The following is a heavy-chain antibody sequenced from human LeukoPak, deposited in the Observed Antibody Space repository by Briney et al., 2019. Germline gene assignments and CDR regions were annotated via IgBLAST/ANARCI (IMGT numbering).Heavy chain of an antibody. D-gene: IGHD3-10*01. CDR3: ARDHYGSGSSDY. CDR2: ISSSGSTI. CDR1: GFTFSSYE. J-gene: IGHJ4*02. Sequence: GGSLRLSCAASGFTFSSYEMNWVRQAPGKGLEWVSYISSSGSTIYYADSVKGRFTISRDNAKNSLYLQMNSLRAEDTAVYYCARDHYGSGSSDYWGQGTLVTVSS. V-gene: IGHV3-48*03.